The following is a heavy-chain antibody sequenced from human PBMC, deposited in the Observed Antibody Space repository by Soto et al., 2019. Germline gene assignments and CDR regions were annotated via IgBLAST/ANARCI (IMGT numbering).Heavy chain of an antibody. CDR3: ARPLYYDILTGYYDAFDI. CDR1: GYSFTSYW. D-gene: IGHD3-9*01. J-gene: IGHJ3*02. CDR2: IYPGDSDT. V-gene: IGHV5-51*01. Sequence: PGESLKISCKGSGYSFTSYWIGWVRQMLGKGLEWMGIIYPGDSDTRYSPSFQGQVTISADKSISTAYLQWSSLKASDTAMYYCARPLYYDILTGYYDAFDIWGQGTMVTVSS.